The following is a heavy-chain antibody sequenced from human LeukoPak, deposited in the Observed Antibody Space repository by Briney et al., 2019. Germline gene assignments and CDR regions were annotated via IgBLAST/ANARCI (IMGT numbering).Heavy chain of an antibody. CDR1: GGSISSSSYY. V-gene: IGHV4-39*01. J-gene: IGHJ4*02. CDR2: IYYSGST. D-gene: IGHD1/OR15-1a*01. CDR3: ARQDTLGTTLFDY. Sequence: TSETLSLTCTVSGGSISSSSYYWGWIRQPPGKGLEWIGSIYYSGSTYYNPSLKSRVTISVDTSKNQFSLKLSSVTAADTAVYYCARQDTLGTTLFDYWGQGTLVTVSS.